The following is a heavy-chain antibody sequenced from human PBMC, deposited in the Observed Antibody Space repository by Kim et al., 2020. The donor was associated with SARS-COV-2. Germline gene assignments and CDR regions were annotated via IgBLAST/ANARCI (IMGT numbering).Heavy chain of an antibody. CDR3: ARRRSTVTTDAFDI. V-gene: IGHV4-39*01. Sequence: SETLSLTCTVSGGSITSSIYYWGWIRQSPGKGLEWIGTISYTGSTYFNPSLKSRLTISVDTSNNQFSVKLNSVAAADTAVYYCARRRSTVTTDAFDIWG. D-gene: IGHD4-17*01. CDR2: ISYTGST. J-gene: IGHJ3*02. CDR1: GGSITSSIYY.